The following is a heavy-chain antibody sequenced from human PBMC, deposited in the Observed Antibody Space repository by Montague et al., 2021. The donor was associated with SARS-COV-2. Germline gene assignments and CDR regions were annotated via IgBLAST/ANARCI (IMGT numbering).Heavy chain of an antibody. V-gene: IGHV4-31*03. CDR3: ARVVTIFGVGDTFDY. D-gene: IGHD3-3*01. Sequence: TLSLTCTVSGGSISSCGYYWSWIRQHPGKGLEWIGYIYYSGSTYYNPSLKSRVTLSVDTSKNQFSLKLSSVTAADTAVYYCARVVTIFGVGDTFDYWGQGTMVTVSS. CDR2: IYYSGST. J-gene: IGHJ4*02. CDR1: GGSISSCGYY.